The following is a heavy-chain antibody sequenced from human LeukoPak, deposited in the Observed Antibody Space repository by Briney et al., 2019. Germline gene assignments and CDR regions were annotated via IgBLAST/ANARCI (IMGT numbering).Heavy chain of an antibody. CDR1: GFTFSSYS. CDR3: ARDGRGDYCSGGSCLMFDP. Sequence: GGSLRLSCAASGFTFSSYSMNWVRQAPGKGLEWVSYVSRSSTTIYYADSVKGRFTISRDNAKNSLYLQMNSLRADDTAVYYCARDGRGDYCSGGSCLMFDPWGQGTLVTVSS. CDR2: VSRSSTTI. J-gene: IGHJ5*02. D-gene: IGHD2-15*01. V-gene: IGHV3-48*04.